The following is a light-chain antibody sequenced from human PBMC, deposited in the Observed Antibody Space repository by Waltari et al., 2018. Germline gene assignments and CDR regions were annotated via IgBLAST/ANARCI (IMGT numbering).Light chain of an antibody. CDR3: CSYAGSGTYV. V-gene: IGLV2-23*02. CDR1: NSDVGNYNL. Sequence: QSALTQPASVSGTPGQSITISCTGTNSDVGNYNLVSWYQHHPGEAPKLMICEVIKRPAGVSNRFAVAKSGNTASLTCSGLQAEDEADYYCCSYAGSGTYVFGTGTKVTVL. CDR2: EVI. J-gene: IGLJ1*01.